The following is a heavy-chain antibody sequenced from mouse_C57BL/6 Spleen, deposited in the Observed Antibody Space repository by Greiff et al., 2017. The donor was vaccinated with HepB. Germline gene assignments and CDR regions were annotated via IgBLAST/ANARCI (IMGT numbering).Heavy chain of an antibody. CDR2: ISNLAYSI. V-gene: IGHV5-15*01. D-gene: IGHD2-4*01. CDR1: GFTFSDYG. J-gene: IGHJ4*01. CDR3: ARHRYYDYGDYAMDY. Sequence: EVQLVESGGGLVQPGGSLKLSCAASGFTFSDYGMAWVRQAPRKGPEWVAFISNLAYSIYYADTVTGRFTISRENAKNTLYLEMSSLRSEDTAMYYCARHRYYDYGDYAMDYWGQGTSVTVSS.